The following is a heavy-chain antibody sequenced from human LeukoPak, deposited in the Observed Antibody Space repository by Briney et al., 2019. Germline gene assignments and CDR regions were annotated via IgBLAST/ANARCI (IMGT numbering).Heavy chain of an antibody. CDR3: ARDLPAGDYGMDV. V-gene: IGHV1-69*13. CDR1: GGTFSSYA. D-gene: IGHD2-2*01. Sequence: SVKVSCKASGGTFSSYAISWVRQAPGQGLEWMGGIIPIFGAANYAQKFQGRVTITADESTSTAYMELSSLRSEDTAVYYCARDLPAGDYGMDVWGQGTTVTVSS. CDR2: IIPIFGAA. J-gene: IGHJ6*02.